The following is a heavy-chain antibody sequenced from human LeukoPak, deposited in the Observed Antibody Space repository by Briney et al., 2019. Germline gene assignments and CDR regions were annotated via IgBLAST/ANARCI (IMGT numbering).Heavy chain of an antibody. J-gene: IGHJ3*02. CDR2: ISSSGRTK. Sequence: GGSLRLSCAASGFTFSSYEMNWVRQAPGKGLEWVSYISSSGRTKYYADSVKGRFTISRDNAKNSLYLQMNSLRAEDTAVYYCAKSHGDYVWGSYPSAFDIWGRGTMVTVSS. CDR3: AKSHGDYVWGSYPSAFDI. D-gene: IGHD3-16*01. V-gene: IGHV3-48*03. CDR1: GFTFSSYE.